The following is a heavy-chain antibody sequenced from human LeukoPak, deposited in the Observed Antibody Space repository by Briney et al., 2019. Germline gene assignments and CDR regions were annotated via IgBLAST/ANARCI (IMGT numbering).Heavy chain of an antibody. J-gene: IGHJ4*02. D-gene: IGHD3-22*01. V-gene: IGHV4-4*07. Sequence: SETLSLTCTVSGGSISSYYWSWIRQPAGKGPEWIGRIYTSGSTNYNPSLKSRVTMSVDTSKNQFSLKLSSVTAADTAVYYCAREAYYYDSSGYWGSWGQGTLVTVSS. CDR1: GGSISSYY. CDR2: IYTSGST. CDR3: AREAYYYDSSGYWGS.